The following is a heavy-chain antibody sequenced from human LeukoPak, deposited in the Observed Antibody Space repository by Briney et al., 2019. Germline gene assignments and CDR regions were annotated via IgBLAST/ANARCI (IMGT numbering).Heavy chain of an antibody. D-gene: IGHD3-10*01. CDR2: ISPSGDIT. CDR3: AKDDAWLRFGE. V-gene: IGHV3-23*01. CDR1: GFTFSNHG. Sequence: PGGTLRLSCAASGFTFSNHGINWVRQAPGKGLEWVSGISPSGDITYYADSVKGRFTISRDNSKNTLYLEVISLTAEDTAVYYCAKDDAWLRFGEWSQGTLVTVSS. J-gene: IGHJ4*02.